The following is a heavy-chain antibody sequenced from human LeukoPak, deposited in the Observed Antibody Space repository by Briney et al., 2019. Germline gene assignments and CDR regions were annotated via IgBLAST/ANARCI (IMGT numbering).Heavy chain of an antibody. V-gene: IGHV5-51*01. CDR3: ARQRYSGYDRSCFDY. D-gene: IGHD5-12*01. CDR1: GYSFTSYW. J-gene: IGHJ4*02. Sequence: GESPKISCKGSGYSFTSYWIGWVRQMPGKGLEWMGIIYPGDSDTRYSPSFQGQVTISADKSISTAYLQWSSLKASDTAMYYCARQRYSGYDRSCFDYWGQGTLVTVSS. CDR2: IYPGDSDT.